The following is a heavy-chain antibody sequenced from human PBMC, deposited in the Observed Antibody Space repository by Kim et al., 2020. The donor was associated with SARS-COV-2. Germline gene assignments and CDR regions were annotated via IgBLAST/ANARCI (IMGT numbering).Heavy chain of an antibody. Sequence: SETLSLTCAVSGVSIISNNWWSWVRQPPGRGLEWIGDIYHSGTTNYNPSLKSRVTISVDKSKNQFSLILTSVTAADTAIYYCARPVAGSVWDVWGQGTTVTLSS. CDR3: ARPVAGSVWDV. J-gene: IGHJ6*02. D-gene: IGHD6-19*01. CDR1: GVSIISNNW. CDR2: IYHSGTT. V-gene: IGHV4-4*02.